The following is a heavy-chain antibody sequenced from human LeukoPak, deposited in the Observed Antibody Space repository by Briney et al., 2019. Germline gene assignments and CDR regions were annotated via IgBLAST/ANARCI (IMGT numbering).Heavy chain of an antibody. CDR1: GFAVSSNY. V-gene: IGHV3-53*01. CDR2: IYSGGST. J-gene: IGHJ4*02. Sequence: GGSLRPSCAASGFAVSSNYMSWVRQTPGKGLEWVSVIYSGGSTYYADSVKGRFTISRDNAKSTLYLQMNSLRAEDTAVYYCLRTQYSSSRSDYWGQGTLVTVSS. D-gene: IGHD6-6*01. CDR3: LRTQYSSSRSDY.